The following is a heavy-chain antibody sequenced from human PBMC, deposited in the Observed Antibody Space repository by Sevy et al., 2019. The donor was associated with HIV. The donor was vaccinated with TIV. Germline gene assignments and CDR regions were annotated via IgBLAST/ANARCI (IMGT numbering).Heavy chain of an antibody. Sequence: GGSLRLSCAASGFTFSSYDMHWVRHATGKGLEWVSTIGTAGDTYYPGSVKGRFTISRENAKNSLYLQMNSLRAGDTAVYYCARGGDIVVVPAVWGYMDVWGKGTTVTVSS. D-gene: IGHD2-2*01. J-gene: IGHJ6*03. CDR1: GFTFSSYD. V-gene: IGHV3-13*01. CDR2: IGTAGDT. CDR3: ARGGDIVVVPAVWGYMDV.